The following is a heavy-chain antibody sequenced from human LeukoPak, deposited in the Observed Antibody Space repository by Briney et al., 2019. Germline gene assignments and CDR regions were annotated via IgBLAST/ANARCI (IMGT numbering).Heavy chain of an antibody. CDR2: IYSGGST. Sequence: GGSLRLSCAASGFTVSSNYMSWVRQAPGKGLVWVSVIYSGGSTYYADSVKGRFTISRDNSKNTLYLQMNSLRAEDTAVYYCARDSSGYIDYWGQGTLVTVSS. CDR1: GFTVSSNY. J-gene: IGHJ4*02. CDR3: ARDSSGYIDY. D-gene: IGHD3-22*01. V-gene: IGHV3-66*01.